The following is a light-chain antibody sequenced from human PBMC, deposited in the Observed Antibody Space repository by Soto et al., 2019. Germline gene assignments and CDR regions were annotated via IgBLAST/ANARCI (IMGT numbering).Light chain of an antibody. CDR1: QGVSRY. CDR2: DAS. V-gene: IGKV3-11*01. CDR3: QQRSNWPIT. J-gene: IGKJ5*01. Sequence: DILLTQSPASLSLSPGDRVTLTCRASQGVSRYLAWYQQKPGQAPRLLIHDASTRATGIPARFSGSGSGTDFTLTISSLQPEDFAVYYCQQRSNWPITFGQGTRLEI.